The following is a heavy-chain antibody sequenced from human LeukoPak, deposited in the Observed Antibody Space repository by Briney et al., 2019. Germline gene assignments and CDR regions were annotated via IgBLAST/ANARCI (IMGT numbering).Heavy chain of an antibody. CDR1: GGSISSYY. Sequence: PSETLSLTCTVSGGSISSYYWSWIRQPPGKGLEWIGYIYYSGSTNYNPSLKSRVTISVDTSKSQFSLKLGSVTAADTAVYYCARALTSSIVVVPSYYYYYMDVWGKGTTVTVSS. V-gene: IGHV4-59*01. CDR2: IYYSGST. CDR3: ARALTSSIVVVPSYYYYYMDV. J-gene: IGHJ6*03. D-gene: IGHD2-2*01.